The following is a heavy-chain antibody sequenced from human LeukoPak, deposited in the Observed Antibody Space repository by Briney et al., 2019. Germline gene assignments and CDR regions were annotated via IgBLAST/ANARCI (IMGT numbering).Heavy chain of an antibody. V-gene: IGHV3-74*01. CDR3: ARDLRGNRDY. CDR1: GYIFGTYW. D-gene: IGHD4-23*01. J-gene: IGHJ4*02. CDR2: INEDGSIT. Sequence: GGSLRLSCTGSGYIFGTYWMHWVRQAPGSGLVWVSNINEDGSITNYAGSVEGRFTISRDNAKDTLFLQMNSLRAEDTAIYYCARDLRGNRDYWGQGTLVTVSS.